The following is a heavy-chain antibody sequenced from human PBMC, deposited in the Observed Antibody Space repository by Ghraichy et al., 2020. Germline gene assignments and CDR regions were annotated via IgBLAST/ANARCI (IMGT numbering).Heavy chain of an antibody. CDR3: AKDPLYYYDSSVSLGYYFDY. Sequence: GGSLRLSCAASGFTFSSYAMSWVRQAPGKGLEWVSAISGSGGSTYYADSVKGRFTISRDNSKNTLYLQMNSLRAEDTAVYYCAKDPLYYYDSSVSLGYYFDYWGQGTLVTVSS. CDR2: ISGSGGST. CDR1: GFTFSSYA. V-gene: IGHV3-23*01. J-gene: IGHJ4*02. D-gene: IGHD3-22*01.